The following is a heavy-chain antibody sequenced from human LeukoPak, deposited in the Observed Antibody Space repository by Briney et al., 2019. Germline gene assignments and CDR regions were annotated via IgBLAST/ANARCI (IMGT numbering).Heavy chain of an antibody. J-gene: IGHJ4*02. CDR3: ARDQGYCSSTSCSELFDY. CDR1: GFTFSSYS. V-gene: IGHV3-21*01. D-gene: IGHD2-2*01. Sequence: GGSLRLSCAASGFTFSSYSMNWVRQAPGKGLEWVSSISSSSSYIYYADSVKGRFTISRDNAKNSLYLQMNSLRAEDTAVYYCARDQGYCSSTSCSELFDYWGQGTLVTVSS. CDR2: ISSSSSYI.